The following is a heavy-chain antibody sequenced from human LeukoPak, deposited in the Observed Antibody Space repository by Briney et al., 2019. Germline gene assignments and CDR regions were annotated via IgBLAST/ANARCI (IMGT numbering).Heavy chain of an antibody. J-gene: IGHJ4*02. CDR3: ARARGCSYGWTLDY. CDR1: GFTFSSYW. CDR2: INSDGSST. Sequence: GGSLRLSCAASGFTFSSYWMHWVRQVPGEGLVCVSRINSDGSSTNYADSVKGRFTISRDNAKSTLYLQMNSLSAEDTAVYYCARARGCSYGWTLDYWGQGTLVTVSS. D-gene: IGHD5-18*01. V-gene: IGHV3-74*01.